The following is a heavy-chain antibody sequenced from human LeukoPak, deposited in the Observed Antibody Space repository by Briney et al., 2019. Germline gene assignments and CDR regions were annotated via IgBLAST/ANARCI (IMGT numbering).Heavy chain of an antibody. V-gene: IGHV3-66*01. D-gene: IGHD6-13*01. Sequence: PGGSLRLSCAVSGFNVSSNYLNWVRQAPRKGPEWVSVIYSGGSTYYADSVKGRFTISRDNSKNTLYLQMNSLRAEDTAVYHCARVDSRTAQFDYWGQGTLVTVSS. J-gene: IGHJ4*02. CDR3: ARVDSRTAQFDY. CDR2: IYSGGST. CDR1: GFNVSSNY.